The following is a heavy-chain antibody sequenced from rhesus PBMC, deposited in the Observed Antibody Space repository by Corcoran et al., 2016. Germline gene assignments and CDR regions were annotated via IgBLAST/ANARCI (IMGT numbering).Heavy chain of an antibody. CDR1: GGSISSGSYH. D-gene: IGHD4-23*01. CDR2: ITYGGST. CDR3: ARAYSNCLDY. V-gene: IGHV4-122*02. Sequence: QVQLQESGPGLVKPSETLSLTCAGSGGSISSGSYHWSWTRQPPGKGLGWIGYITYGGSTSYNPSLKSRVTISRDTSKNQFSLKLSSVTAADTAVYYCARAYSNCLDYWGQGVVVTVSS. J-gene: IGHJ4*01.